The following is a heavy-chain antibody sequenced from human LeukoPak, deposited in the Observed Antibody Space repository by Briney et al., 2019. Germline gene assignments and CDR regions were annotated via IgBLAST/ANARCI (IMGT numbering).Heavy chain of an antibody. CDR3: ARDRYYYDSSGYYTYYGMDV. J-gene: IGHJ6*02. V-gene: IGHV3-30-3*01. CDR2: ISYDGSNK. D-gene: IGHD3-22*01. Sequence: GGSLRLSCAASGFTFSSYAMHGVRQAPGKGLEWVAIISYDGSNKYYADSVKGRFTISRDNSKNTLYLQMNSLRAEDTAVYYCARDRYYYDSSGYYTYYGMDVWGQGTTVTVSS. CDR1: GFTFSSYA.